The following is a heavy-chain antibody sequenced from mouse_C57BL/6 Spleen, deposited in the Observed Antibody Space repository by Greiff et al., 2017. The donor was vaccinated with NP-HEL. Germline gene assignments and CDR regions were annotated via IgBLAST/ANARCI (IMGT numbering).Heavy chain of an antibody. Sequence: VQLQESGAELVKPGASVKLSCKASGYTFTSYWMHWVKQRPGQGLEWIGMIHPNSGSTNYNEKFKSKATLTVDKSSSTAYMQLSSLTSEDSEVYYCARRGTYYGSSSFDYWGQGTTLTVSS. D-gene: IGHD1-1*01. CDR1: GYTFTSYW. J-gene: IGHJ2*01. CDR3: ARRGTYYGSSSFDY. CDR2: IHPNSGST. V-gene: IGHV1-64*01.